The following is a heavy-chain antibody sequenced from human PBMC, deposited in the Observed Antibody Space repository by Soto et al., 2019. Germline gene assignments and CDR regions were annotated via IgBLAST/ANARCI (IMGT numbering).Heavy chain of an antibody. CDR1: GFTVSSNY. V-gene: IGHV3-53*01. Sequence: AGGSLRLSCAASGFTVSSNYMSWVRQAPGKGLEWVSIIYSGGSTYYADSVKGRFTISRDNSKNTLYLQMNSLRAEDSAVYYCASGRGLLLASNRGQGTMVTVSS. D-gene: IGHD1-26*01. CDR2: IYSGGST. CDR3: ASGRGLLLASN. J-gene: IGHJ3*01.